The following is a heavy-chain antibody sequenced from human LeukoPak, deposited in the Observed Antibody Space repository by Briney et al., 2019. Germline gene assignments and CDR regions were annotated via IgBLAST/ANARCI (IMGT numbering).Heavy chain of an antibody. Sequence: SQTLSLTCAISGDSVSSNSAAWNWIRQSPSRGLEWLGRTYYRSKWYNDYAVSVKSRITTNPDTSKNQFSLQLNSVTPEDTAVYYCARAATYSSSPVFQHWGQGTLVTVSS. D-gene: IGHD6-6*01. J-gene: IGHJ1*01. CDR2: TYYRSKWYN. V-gene: IGHV6-1*01. CDR1: GDSVSSNSAA. CDR3: ARAATYSSSPVFQH.